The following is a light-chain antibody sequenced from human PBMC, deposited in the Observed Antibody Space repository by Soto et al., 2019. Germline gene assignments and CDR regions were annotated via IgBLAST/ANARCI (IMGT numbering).Light chain of an antibody. CDR3: QKYDNAPLT. V-gene: IGKV1-27*01. CDR1: QDISTY. J-gene: IGKJ4*01. Sequence: DIQMTQAPSSLSASVGDRVTITCRARQDISTYLAWYQQKPGTVPKLLISAAYTLQSGVPPRFSGSGSGTDFTLTISSLQAEDVATYYCQKYDNAPLTFGGGTKVEIK. CDR2: AAY.